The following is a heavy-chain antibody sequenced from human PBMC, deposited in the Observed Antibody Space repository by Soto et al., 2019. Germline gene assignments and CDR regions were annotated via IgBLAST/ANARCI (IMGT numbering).Heavy chain of an antibody. V-gene: IGHV4-59*01. CDR2: IDYSGST. CDR3: ARDSKRGYSGYDKLDY. J-gene: IGHJ4*02. D-gene: IGHD5-12*01. CDR1: GGSISRYY. Sequence: SETLSLTCSISGGSISRYYWSWIRQPPGKGLEWIGYIDYSGSTNYNPSLKSRVTISVDTSKNQFSLKLSSVAAADTAVYYCARDSKRGYSGYDKLDYWGQGTLVTVSS.